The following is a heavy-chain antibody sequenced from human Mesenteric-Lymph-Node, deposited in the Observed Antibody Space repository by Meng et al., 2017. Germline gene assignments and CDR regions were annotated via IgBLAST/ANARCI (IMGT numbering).Heavy chain of an antibody. J-gene: IGHJ2*01. D-gene: IGHD4-17*01. V-gene: IGHV4-39*07. CDR2: IYYGGST. CDR1: GGSISRSSYY. Sequence: LQLQESGPGLVKPSETLSLTCTASGGSISRSSYYWGWIRQPPGKGLEWVASIYYGGSTYSNPSLRSRVTISVDTSKNQFSLTLGSVTAADTAVYYCVANDYGDWYLDLWGRGTLVTVSS. CDR3: VANDYGDWYLDL.